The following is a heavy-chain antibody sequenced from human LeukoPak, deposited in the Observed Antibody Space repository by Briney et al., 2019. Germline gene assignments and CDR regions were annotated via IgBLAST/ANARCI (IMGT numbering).Heavy chain of an antibody. V-gene: IGHV4-61*02. J-gene: IGHJ4*02. CDR3: ARAVLNFWSGYYI. CDR1: GGSISSGSYY. Sequence: PSQTLSLTCTVSGGSISSGSYYWSWIRQPAGKGLEWIGRIYTSGSTNYNPSLKSRVTISVDTSKNQFSLKLSSVTAADTAVYYCARAVLNFWSGYYIWGQGTLVTVSS. CDR2: IYTSGST. D-gene: IGHD3-3*01.